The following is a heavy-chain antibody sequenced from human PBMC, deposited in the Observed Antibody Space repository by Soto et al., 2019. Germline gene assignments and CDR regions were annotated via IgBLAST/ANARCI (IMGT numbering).Heavy chain of an antibody. J-gene: IGHJ5*02. Sequence: SETLSLTCAVYGGSFSGYYWSWIRQPPGKGLEWIGEINHSGSTNYNPSLKSRVTISVDTSKNQFSLKLSSVTAADTAVYYCARAGGRRTFGVVRHNWFDPWGQGTLVTVSS. V-gene: IGHV4-34*01. CDR2: INHSGST. CDR3: ARAGGRRTFGVVRHNWFDP. CDR1: GGSFSGYY. D-gene: IGHD3-3*01.